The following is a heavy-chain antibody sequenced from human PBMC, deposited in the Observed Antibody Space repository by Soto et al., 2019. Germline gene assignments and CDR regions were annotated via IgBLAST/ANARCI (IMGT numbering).Heavy chain of an antibody. CDR3: AKSQQLVVDY. D-gene: IGHD6-6*01. J-gene: IGHJ4*02. V-gene: IGHV3-23*01. Sequence: GGSLRLSCAASGFTFSSYAMSWVRQAPGKGLEWVSAISGSGGRTYYADSVKCRFTISRDNSKNTLYLQMNSLRAEDTAVYYCAKSQQLVVDYWGQGTLVTVSS. CDR1: GFTFSSYA. CDR2: ISGSGGRT.